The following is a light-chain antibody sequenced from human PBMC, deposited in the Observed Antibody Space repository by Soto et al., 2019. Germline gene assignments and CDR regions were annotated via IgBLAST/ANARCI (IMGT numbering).Light chain of an antibody. Sequence: DIQMTQSPSTLFASVGDRVTITCRASQSISSWLAWNQQKPGKAPKLLIYKASSLESGVPSRFSGSGSGTEFTLTISSLQPDDFATYYCQQYNSSPFTFGPGTKVDIK. J-gene: IGKJ3*01. CDR3: QQYNSSPFT. CDR1: QSISSW. V-gene: IGKV1-5*03. CDR2: KAS.